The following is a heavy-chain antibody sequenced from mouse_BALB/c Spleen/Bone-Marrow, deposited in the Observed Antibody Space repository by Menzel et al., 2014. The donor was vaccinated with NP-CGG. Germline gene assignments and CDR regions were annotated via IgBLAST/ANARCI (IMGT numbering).Heavy chain of an antibody. V-gene: IGHV1-69*02. D-gene: IGHD1-1*01. Sequence: QVHVKQSGAELVKPGASVKLSCKASGYTFTSYWMHWVKQRPGQGLEWIGEIDPSDSYTNYNQKFKGKATLTVDKSSGTAYMQLSSLTSEDSAVYYCARDSITTVVATDYWGQGTTLTVSS. CDR2: IDPSDSYT. CDR1: GYTFTSYW. CDR3: ARDSITTVVATDY. J-gene: IGHJ2*01.